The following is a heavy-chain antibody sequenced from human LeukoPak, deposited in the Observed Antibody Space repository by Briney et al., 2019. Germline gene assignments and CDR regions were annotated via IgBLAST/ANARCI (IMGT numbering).Heavy chain of an antibody. CDR2: IYYTGST. CDR3: ARGNLWDYRRYYYYMDV. CDR1: GGSISSSSYY. V-gene: IGHV4-39*07. J-gene: IGHJ6*03. Sequence: SETLSLTCTVSGGSISSSSYYWGWIRQPPGKGLEWIGSIYYTGSTYYNPSLKSRVTILVDTSKNQFSLRLNSVTAADTAVYYCARGNLWDYRRYYYYMDVWGKGTTVTVSS. D-gene: IGHD4-11*01.